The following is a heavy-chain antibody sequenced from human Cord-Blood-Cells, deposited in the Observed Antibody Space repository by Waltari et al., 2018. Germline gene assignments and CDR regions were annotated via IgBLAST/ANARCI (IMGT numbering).Heavy chain of an antibody. J-gene: IGHJ1*01. CDR1: GYTSTGYY. V-gene: IGHV1-2*02. Sequence: QVQLVQSGAEVKKPGASVKCSCTDSGYTSTGYYMPRVRQAPGQGLEWMGWINPHSNGTNYAQKFQGRVTMTGDTSISTAYMELSRLRSDDTAVYYCARVDYCSGGSCYYFQHWGQGTLVTVSS. CDR2: INPHSNGT. D-gene: IGHD2-15*01. CDR3: ARVDYCSGGSCYYFQH.